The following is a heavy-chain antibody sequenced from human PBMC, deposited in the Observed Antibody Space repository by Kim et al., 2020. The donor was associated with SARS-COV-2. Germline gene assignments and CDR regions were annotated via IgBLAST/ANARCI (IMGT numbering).Heavy chain of an antibody. CDR1: GFTFSDYY. J-gene: IGHJ1*01. D-gene: IGHD2-2*01. CDR2: ISSSGSTI. Sequence: GGSLRLSCAASGFTFSDYYMSWIRQAPGKGLEWVSYISSSGSTIYYADSVKGRFTISRDNAKNSLYLQMNSLRAEDTAVYYCARDRTQYCSSTSCFGAEYFQHWGQGTLVTVSS. V-gene: IGHV3-11*01. CDR3: ARDRTQYCSSTSCFGAEYFQH.